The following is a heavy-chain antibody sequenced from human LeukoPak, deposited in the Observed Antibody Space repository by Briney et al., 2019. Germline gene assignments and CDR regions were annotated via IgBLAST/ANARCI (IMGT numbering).Heavy chain of an antibody. CDR1: GFTFSSYA. CDR3: AKNGEITMIVVVTPYYFDY. V-gene: IGHV3-23*01. CDR2: ISGSGGST. J-gene: IGHJ4*02. Sequence: GGSLGLSCAASGFTFSSYAMSWVRQAPGKGLEWVSAISGSGGSTYYADSVKGRFTISRDNSKNTLYLQMNSLRAEDTAVYYCAKNGEITMIVVVTPYYFDYWGQGTLVTVSS. D-gene: IGHD3-22*01.